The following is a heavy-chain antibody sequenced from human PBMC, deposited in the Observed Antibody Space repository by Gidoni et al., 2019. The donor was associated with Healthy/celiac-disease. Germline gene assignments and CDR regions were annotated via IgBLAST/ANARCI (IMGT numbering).Heavy chain of an antibody. J-gene: IGHJ5*02. CDR1: GYSFTSYW. D-gene: IGHD3-22*01. CDR2: IYPGDSDT. V-gene: IGHV5-51*01. CDR3: ARHVGSGYYYSGYNWFDP. Sequence: EVQLVQSGAEVKKPGESLKISCKGSGYSFTSYWIGWVRQMPGKGLEWMGIIYPGDSDTRYSPSFQGQVTISADKSISTAYLQWSSLKASDTAMYYCARHVGSGYYYSGYNWFDPWGQGTLVTVSS.